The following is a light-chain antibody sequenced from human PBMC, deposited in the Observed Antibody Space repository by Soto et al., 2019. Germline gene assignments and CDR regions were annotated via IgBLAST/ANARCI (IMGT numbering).Light chain of an antibody. J-gene: IGKJ5*01. V-gene: IGKV1-39*01. CDR2: AAS. Sequence: DLQMTQSPSSLSASVGDRVTITCRASQSISRNLNWYQHKPGKAPKLLIYAASSLQNGVPSRFXGGGSGTEFTLSINSLQPEDFGTYYCQQSFTTASITFGQGTRLEIK. CDR1: QSISRN. CDR3: QQSFTTASIT.